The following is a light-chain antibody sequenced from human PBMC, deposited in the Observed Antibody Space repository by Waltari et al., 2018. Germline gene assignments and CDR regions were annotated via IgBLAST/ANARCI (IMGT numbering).Light chain of an antibody. CDR3: QTWGTGIWV. Sequence: QLVLTQSPSASASLGAPVILTCILSICHSYYAIAWHLQQPQKGPRYLMKVNSDGSHTKGDGIPDRFSGSSSGAERYLTISSLQSEDAADYYCQTWGTGIWVFGGGTKLTVL. CDR1: ICHSYYA. CDR2: VNSDGSH. V-gene: IGLV4-69*01. J-gene: IGLJ3*02.